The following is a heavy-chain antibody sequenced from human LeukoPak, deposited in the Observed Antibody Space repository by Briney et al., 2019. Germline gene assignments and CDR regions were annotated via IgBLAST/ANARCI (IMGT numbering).Heavy chain of an antibody. D-gene: IGHD1-26*01. CDR3: VVGGGIY. V-gene: IGHV3-74*03. Sequence: GGSLRLPCVASGFTLRNEWTHWVRQSPGKGLVWVSRIASDGGGIMYADSVKGRFTISRDDARNTLHLQMNNLRADDTAVYYCVVGGGIYWGRGTLVTVS. CDR1: GFTLRNEW. CDR2: IASDGGGI. J-gene: IGHJ4*02.